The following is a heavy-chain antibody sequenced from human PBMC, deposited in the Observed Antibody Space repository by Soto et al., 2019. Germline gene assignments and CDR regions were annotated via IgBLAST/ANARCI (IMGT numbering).Heavy chain of an antibody. Sequence: GGSLRLSCAASGFTFDDYAMYWVRQVPGKGLEWVSGISWNSGNIAYADSVKGRFTISRDNAKNSLYLQMNGLRAEDTALYYCARRSSSWYFDYWGQGTLVTVSS. CDR3: ARRSSSWYFDY. CDR2: ISWNSGNI. J-gene: IGHJ4*02. CDR1: GFTFDDYA. D-gene: IGHD6-13*01. V-gene: IGHV3-9*01.